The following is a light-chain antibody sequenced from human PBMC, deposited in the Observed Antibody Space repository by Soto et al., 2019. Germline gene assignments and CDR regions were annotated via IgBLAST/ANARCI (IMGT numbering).Light chain of an antibody. CDR1: SSDVGAYDY. CDR3: SSFTSTFTLV. Sequence: QSALTQPASVSGSPGQSITISCTGTSSDVGAYDYVSWYQQHPGKAPKLLIYDVTTRPSGVSNRFSGSKSGNTASLTISGLENDDEAEYYCSSFTSTFTLVFGTGTKVTV. CDR2: DVT. J-gene: IGLJ1*01. V-gene: IGLV2-14*03.